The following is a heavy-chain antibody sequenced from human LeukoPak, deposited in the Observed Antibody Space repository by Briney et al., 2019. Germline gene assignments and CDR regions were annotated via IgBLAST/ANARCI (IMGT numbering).Heavy chain of an antibody. CDR2: TSGSI. Sequence: AEPVPLTCAVSCAPISSQYWSCLPATTGKAVEWIGYTSGSISDNPSLKSRVAVSVDPSQNQVSLGLTSVTAADTAVYYCARVLAIFGLDTTDFYMDVWGKGTTVTVSS. CDR1: CAPISSQY. V-gene: IGHV4-59*11. CDR3: ARVLAIFGLDTTDFYMDV. J-gene: IGHJ6*03. D-gene: IGHD3/OR15-3a*01.